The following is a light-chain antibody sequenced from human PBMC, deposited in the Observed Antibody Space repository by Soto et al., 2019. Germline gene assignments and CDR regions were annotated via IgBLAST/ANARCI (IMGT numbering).Light chain of an antibody. J-gene: IGLJ3*02. CDR2: SNT. CDR1: SSNIGSNT. V-gene: IGLV1-44*01. CDR3: AAWDGSLNGVV. Sequence: QSVLTQPPSASGTPGQRVTISCSGSSSNIGSNTVNWYQQVPGPAPNLLIYSNTLRPSGGPVRCSGAKSGTSAALAISGLQSEEEADYYCAAWDGSLNGVVFGGGTKLTVL.